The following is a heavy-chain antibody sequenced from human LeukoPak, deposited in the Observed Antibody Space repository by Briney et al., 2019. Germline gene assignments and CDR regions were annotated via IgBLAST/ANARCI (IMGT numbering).Heavy chain of an antibody. D-gene: IGHD6-19*01. CDR3: ARDKAQWLASIDY. V-gene: IGHV1-3*01. J-gene: IGHJ4*02. Sequence: VSVKVSCKASGYTFTGYTMHWVRQAPGQRLEWMGWINVGNGNTKYSQKFQGRVTITRDTSATTAYMELSSLRSEDTAVYYCARDKAQWLASIDYWGQGTLVTVSS. CDR1: GYTFTGYT. CDR2: INVGNGNT.